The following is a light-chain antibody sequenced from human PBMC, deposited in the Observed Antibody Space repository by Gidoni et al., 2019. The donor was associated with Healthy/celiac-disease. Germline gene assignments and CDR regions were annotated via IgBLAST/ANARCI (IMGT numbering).Light chain of an antibody. Sequence: DIQMTQSPSSLSASVGDRVTITCRASQSISSFLNWYQQKPGKAPKVLIYAASTLQSGVPSRFSGSGSGTDFTLTFSSLQPEDFATYYCQQSYSTPWTFGQXTKVEIK. CDR3: QQSYSTPWT. V-gene: IGKV1-39*01. CDR2: AAS. J-gene: IGKJ1*01. CDR1: QSISSF.